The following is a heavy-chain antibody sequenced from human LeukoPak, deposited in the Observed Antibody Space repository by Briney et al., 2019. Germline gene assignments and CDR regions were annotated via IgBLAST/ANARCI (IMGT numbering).Heavy chain of an antibody. V-gene: IGHV3-21*01. Sequence: WGSLRLSCAASGFTFSSYSMNWVRQAPGKGLEWVSSISSSSSYIYYADSVKGRFTISSDNAKNSLYLQMNSRRAEDTAVYYCARGSSVSGDYWGQGTLVTVSS. J-gene: IGHJ4*02. CDR2: ISSSSSYI. CDR3: ARGSSVSGDY. CDR1: GFTFSSYS. D-gene: IGHD5/OR15-5a*01.